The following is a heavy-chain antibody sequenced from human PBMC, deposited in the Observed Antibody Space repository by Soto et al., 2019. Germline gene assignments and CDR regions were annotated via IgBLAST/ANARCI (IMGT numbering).Heavy chain of an antibody. CDR3: TTGYDIVAGSTFDY. J-gene: IGHJ4*02. CDR2: IKSKTDGGTT. V-gene: IGHV3-15*01. CDR1: GFTFSNAW. D-gene: IGHD3-9*01. Sequence: EVQLVESGGGLVKPGGSLRLSCAASGFTFSNAWMSWVRQAPGKGLEWVGRIKSKTDGGTTDYAAPVKGRFTISRDDSKNTLYLQMNSLKTEDTAVYYCTTGYDIVAGSTFDYWGQGTLVTVSS.